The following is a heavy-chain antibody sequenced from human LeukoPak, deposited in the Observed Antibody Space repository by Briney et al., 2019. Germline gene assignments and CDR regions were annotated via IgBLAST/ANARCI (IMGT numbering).Heavy chain of an antibody. D-gene: IGHD1-14*01. V-gene: IGHV1-2*04. CDR3: AREYHRWEPGYFDY. CDR2: INPNSGGT. J-gene: IGHJ4*02. CDR1: GYTFTGYY. Sequence: ASVKVSCKASGYTFTGYYMHWVRQAPGQGLEWMGWINPNSGGTNYAQKFQGWVTMTRDTSISTVYMELSRLRSDDTAVYYCAREYHRWEPGYFDYWGQGTLVTVSS.